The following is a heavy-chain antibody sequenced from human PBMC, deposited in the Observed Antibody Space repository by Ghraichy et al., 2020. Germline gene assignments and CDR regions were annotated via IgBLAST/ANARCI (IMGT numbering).Heavy chain of an antibody. CDR1: GGSFSAYY. D-gene: IGHD5-18*01. CDR2: INRSGSS. J-gene: IGHJ3*02. Sequence: SETLSLTCAVYGGSFSAYYWSWIRQPPGKGLEWLGEINRSGSSNYNPSLKSRVTISVDMSKNQFSLKLTSVTAADTAVYYCAGGWETAAAFDIWGQGTMVTVSS. CDR3: AGGWETAAAFDI. V-gene: IGHV4-34*01.